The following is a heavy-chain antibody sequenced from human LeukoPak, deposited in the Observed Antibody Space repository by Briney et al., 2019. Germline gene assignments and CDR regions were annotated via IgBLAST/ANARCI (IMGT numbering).Heavy chain of an antibody. V-gene: IGHV3-11*01. CDR2: ISSSGSTI. D-gene: IGHD3/OR15-3a*01. CDR3: AKVARDWLLYSYFEN. Sequence: GGSLRLSCAASGFTFSDYYMSWIRQAPGKGLEWVSYISSSGSTIYYADSVKGRFTISRDNAKNSLYLQMNSLRAEDTAVYYCAKVARDWLLYSYFENWGQGTLVTVSS. J-gene: IGHJ4*02. CDR1: GFTFSDYY.